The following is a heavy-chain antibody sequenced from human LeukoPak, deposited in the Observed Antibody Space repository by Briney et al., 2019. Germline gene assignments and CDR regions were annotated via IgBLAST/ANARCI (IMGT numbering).Heavy chain of an antibody. V-gene: IGHV4-39*01. J-gene: IGHJ4*02. CDR3: AKHYMGSSYNRGLDY. CDR1: GGSISSSSYY. CDR2: IYYSGYT. D-gene: IGHD3-10*01. Sequence: SETLSLTCTVSGGSISSSSYYWGWIRQPPGKGLEWIGTIYYSGYTYYNPSLESRVTISVDTSKNQFSLKLSSVTAADTAIYYCAKHYMGSSYNRGLDYWGQGTLVTVSS.